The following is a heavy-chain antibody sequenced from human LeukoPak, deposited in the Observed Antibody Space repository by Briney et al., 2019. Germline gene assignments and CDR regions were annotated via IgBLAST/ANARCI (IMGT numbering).Heavy chain of an antibody. D-gene: IGHD3-16*01. CDR1: GFIFSSYP. CDR3: ARDLFLGAPDFFDY. J-gene: IGHJ4*02. V-gene: IGHV3-30*04. Sequence: GGSLRLSCAATGFIFSSYPMHWLRQAPGRGLEWVGVISFDGRIKDYADSVKGRFTISRDDSKNTLYVHMNSLRSDDTAVYFCARDLFLGAPDFFDYWGQGTLVTVSS. CDR2: ISFDGRIK.